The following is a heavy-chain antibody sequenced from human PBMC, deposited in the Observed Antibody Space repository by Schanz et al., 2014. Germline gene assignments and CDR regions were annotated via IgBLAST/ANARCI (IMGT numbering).Heavy chain of an antibody. V-gene: IGHV3-30-3*01. Sequence: QVQLVESGGGVVQPGRSLRLSCAAYGFTLSSYAMHWVRQALGKGLEWVAVISYDGSNKYYADSVKGRFTISRDNSKNTLYLQMSSLRAEDTAIYYCAKLSSSGRLAGYFDYWGQGALXTVSS. CDR3: AKLSSSGRLAGYFDY. J-gene: IGHJ4*02. D-gene: IGHD6-19*01. CDR1: GFTLSSYA. CDR2: ISYDGSNK.